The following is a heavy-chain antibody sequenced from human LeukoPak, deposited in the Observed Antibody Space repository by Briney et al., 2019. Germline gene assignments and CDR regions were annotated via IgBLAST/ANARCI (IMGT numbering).Heavy chain of an antibody. CDR1: GFTFSNYA. Sequence: GGSLRLSCAVSGFTFSNYAMNWIRQAPGKGLEWVSSIDVGSYTYYAGSVKGRFTISIDNAKNLLYLQMNSLRVEDTAVYYCASEGVVGPVAHFDYWGQGALVTVSS. V-gene: IGHV3-21*01. CDR3: ASEGVVGPVAHFDY. CDR2: IDVGSYT. D-gene: IGHD1-26*01. J-gene: IGHJ4*02.